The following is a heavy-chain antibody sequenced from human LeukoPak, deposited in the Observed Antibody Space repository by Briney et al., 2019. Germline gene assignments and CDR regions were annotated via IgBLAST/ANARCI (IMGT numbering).Heavy chain of an antibody. CDR3: ARAPAGNRGNFDY. CDR1: GFTFNHYG. D-gene: IGHD6-13*01. V-gene: IGHV3-33*01. Sequence: PGRSLRLTCTASGFTFNHYGMHWVRQAPGKRLEWVAGIWYDGTNKYYADSVKGRVTISRDNSRNTLYLQMNSLRVEDTAMYSCARAPAGNRGNFDYWGQGTLVTVSS. J-gene: IGHJ4*02. CDR2: IWYDGTNK.